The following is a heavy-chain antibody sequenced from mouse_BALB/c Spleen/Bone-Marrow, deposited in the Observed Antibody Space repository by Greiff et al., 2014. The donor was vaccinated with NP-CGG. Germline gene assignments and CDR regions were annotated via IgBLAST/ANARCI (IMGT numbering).Heavy chain of an antibody. D-gene: IGHD2-14*01. V-gene: IGHV14-3*02. J-gene: IGHJ1*01. CDR1: GFNIKDTY. Sequence: EVQLQQSWAELVKSGASVKLSCTASGFNIKDTYMHWVKQRPEQGLEWIGRIDPANGNTKYDPKFQGKATITADTSSNTAYLQLSSLTSEDTAVYYCASYRYGWYFDVWGAGTTVTVSS. CDR2: IDPANGNT. CDR3: ASYRYGWYFDV.